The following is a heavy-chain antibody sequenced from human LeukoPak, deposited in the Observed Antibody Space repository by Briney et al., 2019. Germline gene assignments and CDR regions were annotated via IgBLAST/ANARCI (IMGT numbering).Heavy chain of an antibody. V-gene: IGHV4-4*02. CDR2: IYHSGST. CDR1: GGSISSSNR. D-gene: IGHD3-10*01. Sequence: SGTLSLTCAVSGGSISSSNRWSWVRPPPGKGLEWIGEIYHSGSTNYNPSLKSRVTILVDKSKNQFSLKLSSVTAADTAVYYCATRNIAGSYLRYWGQGTLVTVSS. J-gene: IGHJ4*02. CDR3: ATRNIAGSYLRY.